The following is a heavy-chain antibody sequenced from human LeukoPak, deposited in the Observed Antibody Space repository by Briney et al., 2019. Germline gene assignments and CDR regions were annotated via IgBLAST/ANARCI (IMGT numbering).Heavy chain of an antibody. CDR2: IRYDGSNK. Sequence: GGSLRLSRAASGFTFSSYGMHWVRQAPGKGLEWVAFIRYDGSNKYYADSVKGRFTISRDNSKNTLYLQMNSLRAEDTAVYYCAKVSYYYDSSGSYWGQGTLVTVSS. V-gene: IGHV3-30*02. CDR3: AKVSYYYDSSGSY. J-gene: IGHJ4*02. CDR1: GFTFSSYG. D-gene: IGHD3-22*01.